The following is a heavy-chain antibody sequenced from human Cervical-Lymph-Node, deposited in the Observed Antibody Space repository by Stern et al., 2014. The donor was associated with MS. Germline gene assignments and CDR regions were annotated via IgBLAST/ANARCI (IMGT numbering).Heavy chain of an antibody. CDR3: ATASRYDALDL. V-gene: IGHV1-24*01. CDR1: GYSLSDLS. Sequence: VQLVQSGAEVRKPGASVRVSCKVSGYSLSDLSMHWVRQAPGKGLEWLGGYDPEEGNTVTAQRFQGRVTMTEDTSTDTAYMELNSLRSDDTAVYHCATASRYDALDLWGQGTVVTVSS. J-gene: IGHJ3*01. CDR2: YDPEEGNT.